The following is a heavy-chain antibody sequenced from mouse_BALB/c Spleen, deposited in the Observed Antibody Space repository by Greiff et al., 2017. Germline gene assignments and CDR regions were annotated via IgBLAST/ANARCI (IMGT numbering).Heavy chain of an antibody. CDR2: IYPGDGDT. D-gene: IGHD1-1*01. V-gene: IGHV1-87*01. Sequence: VQVVESGAELARPGASVKLSCKASGYTFTSYWMQWVKQRPGQGLEWIGAIYPGDGDTRYTQKFKGKATLTADKSSSTAYMQLSSLASEDSAVYYCARATDYWGQGTTLTVSS. J-gene: IGHJ2*01. CDR3: ARATDY. CDR1: GYTFTSYW.